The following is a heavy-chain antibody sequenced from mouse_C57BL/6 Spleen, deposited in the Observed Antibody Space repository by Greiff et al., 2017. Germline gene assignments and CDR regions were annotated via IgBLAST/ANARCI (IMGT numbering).Heavy chain of an antibody. CDR1: GYAFSSYW. CDR3: ASLSGTGFAY. D-gene: IGHD4-1*01. J-gene: IGHJ3*01. V-gene: IGHV1-80*01. Sequence: VKLMESGAELVKPGASVKISCKASGYAFSSYWMNWVKQRPGKGLEWIGQIYPGDGDTNYNGKFKGKATLTADKSSSTAYMQLSSLTSEDSAVYFCASLSGTGFAYWGQGTLVTVSA. CDR2: IYPGDGDT.